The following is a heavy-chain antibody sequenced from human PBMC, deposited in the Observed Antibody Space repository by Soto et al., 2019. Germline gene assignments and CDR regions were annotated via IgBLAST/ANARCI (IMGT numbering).Heavy chain of an antibody. J-gene: IGHJ4*02. Sequence: EVQLVESGGGLVHPGGSLKLSCAVSGFTFSGSVMHWVRQAPGKGLEWLGRIRSRDSDYATSYAESVKGRVNISRDYSKNTAYLQVTSLKIEDTALYYCTTYGNSSKGFDYWGQGTLVTVSS. V-gene: IGHV3-73*01. CDR3: TTYGNSSKGFDY. CDR2: IRSRDSDYAT. CDR1: GFTFSGSV. D-gene: IGHD6-6*01.